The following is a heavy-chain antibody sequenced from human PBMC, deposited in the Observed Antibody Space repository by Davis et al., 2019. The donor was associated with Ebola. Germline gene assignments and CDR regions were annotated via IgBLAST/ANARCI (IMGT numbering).Heavy chain of an antibody. Sequence: GESLKIPCADPVITFSSYAMSWVRRAPGKGLEWVSTLGLSSDTYYADSVKGRFTISRDNAKNSLYLQMNSLRAEDTAVYYCARDRPLDFFFGDYYGMDVWGQGTTVTVSS. CDR2: LGLSSDT. V-gene: IGHV3-21*01. D-gene: IGHD3-16*01. J-gene: IGHJ6*02. CDR1: VITFSSYA. CDR3: ARDRPLDFFFGDYYGMDV.